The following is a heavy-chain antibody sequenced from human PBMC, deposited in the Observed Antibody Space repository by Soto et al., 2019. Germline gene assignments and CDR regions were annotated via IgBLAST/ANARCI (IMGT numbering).Heavy chain of an antibody. CDR1: GASISTTSYY. V-gene: IGHV4-39*01. D-gene: IGHD1-1*01. J-gene: IGHJ6*02. Sequence: QLQLQESGPGLMKPSETLALTCGVSGASISTTSYYWGWIRQPPGNGLEWIGSVSYSGSTYYNASLKSRVTMSVDTSKNQFSLKLSSVTAADTAVYFCSSRRDVGSHLGDFYYGMDVWGQGTTVTVSS. CDR2: VSYSGST. CDR3: SSRRDVGSHLGDFYYGMDV.